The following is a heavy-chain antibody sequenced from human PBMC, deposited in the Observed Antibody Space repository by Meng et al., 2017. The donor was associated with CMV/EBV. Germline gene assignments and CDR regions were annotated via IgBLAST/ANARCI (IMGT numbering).Heavy chain of an antibody. CDR1: S. D-gene: IGHD3-22*01. CDR2: INPNSGGT. V-gene: IGHV1-2*02. CDR3: ARGGERYYYDSSGYNSALVVGDY. Sequence: SMHWVRQAPGQGLEWMGWINPNSGGTNYAQKFQGRVTMTRDTSISTAYMELSRLRSDDTAVYYCARGGERYYYDSSGYNSALVVGDYWGQGTLVTVSS. J-gene: IGHJ4*02.